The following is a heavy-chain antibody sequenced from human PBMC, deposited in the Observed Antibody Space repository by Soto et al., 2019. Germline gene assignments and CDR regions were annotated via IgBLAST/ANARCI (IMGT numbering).Heavy chain of an antibody. Sequence: WGSLRLSCAGSGFTFRRVAMSWVRHAPVKGLEWVGATSYDGSNKYYADSVKGRFIISRDNSKNTLDLLLNTLRAEDTAVYYCAGVYYGGNSVNNYWGQGTPVTVSS. CDR3: AGVYYGGNSVNNY. CDR2: TSYDGSNK. CDR1: GFTFRRVA. D-gene: IGHD2-8*01. J-gene: IGHJ4*02. V-gene: IGHV3-30-3*01.